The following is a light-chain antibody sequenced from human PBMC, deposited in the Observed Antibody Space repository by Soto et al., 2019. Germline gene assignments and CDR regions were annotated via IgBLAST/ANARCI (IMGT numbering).Light chain of an antibody. CDR2: GVS. V-gene: IGKV3-20*01. CDR3: QQYGRSIT. Sequence: FVLTQSPGTLSLSPWERATLSCRASQTVRNNYLAWYQQKPGQAPRLLIYGVSSRATGIPDRFSGTGSGTDFTLTISRLEPEDFAVYYCQQYGRSITFSQGTRLEIK. CDR1: QTVRNNY. J-gene: IGKJ5*01.